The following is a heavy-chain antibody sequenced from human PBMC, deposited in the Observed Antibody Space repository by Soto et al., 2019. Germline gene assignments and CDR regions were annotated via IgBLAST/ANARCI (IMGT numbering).Heavy chain of an antibody. V-gene: IGHV1-2*04. CDR1: GYTFTGYY. J-gene: IGHJ3*02. Sequence: GASVKVSCKASGYTFTGYYMHWVRPAPGQGLEWMGWINPNSGGTNDAQKFQGWVTMTRDTSISTANMGLSRLRSDDPAVYYCARGSGPTMIGGANDAFDIWGQGTMVTVSS. CDR2: INPNSGGT. D-gene: IGHD3-22*01. CDR3: ARGSGPTMIGGANDAFDI.